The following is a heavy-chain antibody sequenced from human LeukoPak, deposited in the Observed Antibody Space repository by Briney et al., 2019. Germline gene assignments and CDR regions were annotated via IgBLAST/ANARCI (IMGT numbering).Heavy chain of an antibody. D-gene: IGHD2-2*01. V-gene: IGHV3-30*02. Sequence: PGGSLRLSCAASGFTFSSYGMHWVRQAPGKGLEWVAFIRYDGSNKYYADSVKGRFTISRDNSKNTLYLQMNSLRAEDTAVYYCAKDGVRYCSSTSCRTFDYWGQGTLVTVSS. CDR2: IRYDGSNK. CDR3: AKDGVRYCSSTSCRTFDY. J-gene: IGHJ4*02. CDR1: GFTFSSYG.